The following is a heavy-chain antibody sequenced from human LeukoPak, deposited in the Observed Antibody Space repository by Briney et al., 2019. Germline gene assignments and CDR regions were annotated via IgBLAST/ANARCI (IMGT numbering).Heavy chain of an antibody. CDR2: IYHSGST. V-gene: IGHV4-38-2*02. D-gene: IGHD1-26*01. CDR1: GGSISSGYY. Sequence: SETLSLTCTVSGGSISSGYYWGWIRQPPGKGLEWIGSIYHSGSTYYNPSLKSRVTISVDTSKNQFSLKLSSVTAADTAVYYCARDKWELSYYMDVWGKGTTVTVSS. CDR3: ARDKWELSYYMDV. J-gene: IGHJ6*03.